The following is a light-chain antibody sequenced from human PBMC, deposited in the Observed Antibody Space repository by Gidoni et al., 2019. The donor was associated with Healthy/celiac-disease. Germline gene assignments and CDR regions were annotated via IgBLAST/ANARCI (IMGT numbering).Light chain of an antibody. Sequence: EIVLTQSPATLSLSPGESATLACRASQSVSSDLAWYQQKPGQATRLLSYDASDRATGIPARFSGSGSGTDFTLTISSLEPEDFAVYYCQQRSNWPPEITFGGGTKVEIK. CDR1: QSVSSD. V-gene: IGKV3-11*01. J-gene: IGKJ4*01. CDR3: QQRSNWPPEIT. CDR2: DAS.